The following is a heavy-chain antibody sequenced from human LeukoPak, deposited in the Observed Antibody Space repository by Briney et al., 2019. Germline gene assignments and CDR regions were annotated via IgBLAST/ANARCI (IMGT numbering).Heavy chain of an antibody. J-gene: IGHJ4*02. CDR1: GASIDSHSW. CDR3: AYNRNFALDN. CDR2: IYHSGGA. D-gene: IGHD1-14*01. V-gene: IGHV4-4*02. Sequence: SGTLSLTCAVSGASIDSHSWWGWVRQPPGKGLEWIGEIYHSGGANYKPSLKSRVTMSVDTSKNHFSLKLTSVTAADTAVYYCAYNRNFALDNWGQGTLVTVSS.